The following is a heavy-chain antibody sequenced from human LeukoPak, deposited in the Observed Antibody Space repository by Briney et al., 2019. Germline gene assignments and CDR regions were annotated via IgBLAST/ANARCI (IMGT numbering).Heavy chain of an antibody. CDR3: ARDRSAGGGWPLFDS. Sequence: GGSLRLSCAASGFTFSSHNMNWVRQAPGKGLEWVSYISGSSSSIFYADSVMGRFTISRDNAKNSLYLQMNSLRDEDTAVYYCARDRSAGGGWPLFDSWGQGTLVTVSS. D-gene: IGHD6-19*01. V-gene: IGHV3-48*02. J-gene: IGHJ4*02. CDR1: GFTFSSHN. CDR2: ISGSSSSI.